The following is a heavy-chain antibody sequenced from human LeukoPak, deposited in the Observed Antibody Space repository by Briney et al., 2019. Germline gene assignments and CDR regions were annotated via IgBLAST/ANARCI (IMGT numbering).Heavy chain of an antibody. V-gene: IGHV3-11*04. D-gene: IGHD1-26*01. Sequence: GGSLSLSCAPSGFIFGDYYMAWTRQAPGEGLGWVSFISSSDSILYYADSVKGRITISRDNAKNSLHLQMNSLRAEDTAVYYCARGLGSYSGGHWGQGNQVTVSS. CDR1: GFIFGDYY. CDR2: ISSSDSIL. J-gene: IGHJ4*02. CDR3: ARGLGSYSGGH.